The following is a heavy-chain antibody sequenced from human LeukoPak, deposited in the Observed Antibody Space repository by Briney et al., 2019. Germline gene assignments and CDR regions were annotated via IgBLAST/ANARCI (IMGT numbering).Heavy chain of an antibody. CDR2: ISAYNGNT. J-gene: IGHJ4*02. D-gene: IGHD2-2*01. CDR3: ARGAGYCSSTSCYVFDY. Sequence: ASVKVSCKASGYTFTSYGISWVRQAPGRGLEWMGGISAYNGNTNYAQKLQGRVTMTTDTSTSTAYMELRSLRSDDTAVYYCARGAGYCSSTSCYVFDYWGQGTLVTVSS. V-gene: IGHV1-18*04. CDR1: GYTFTSYG.